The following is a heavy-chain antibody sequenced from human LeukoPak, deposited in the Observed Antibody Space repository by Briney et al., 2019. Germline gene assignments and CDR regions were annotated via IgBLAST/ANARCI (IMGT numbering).Heavy chain of an antibody. V-gene: IGHV4-38-2*02. D-gene: IGHD2-2*01. CDR2: IYHSGST. Sequence: SETLSLTCTVSGGSISGYYWSWIRQPPGKGLEWIGSIYHSGSTYYNPSLKSRVTISVDTSKNQFSLKLSSVTAADTAVYYCAREGAIREYPRMGMDVWGQGTTVTVSS. CDR1: GGSISGYY. CDR3: AREGAIREYPRMGMDV. J-gene: IGHJ6*02.